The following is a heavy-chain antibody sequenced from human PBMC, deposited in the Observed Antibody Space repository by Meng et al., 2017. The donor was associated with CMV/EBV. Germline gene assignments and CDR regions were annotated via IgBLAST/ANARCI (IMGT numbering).Heavy chain of an antibody. CDR1: GFTFSSYW. J-gene: IGHJ6*02. CDR3: AREDYYYYYGMDV. Sequence: GGSLRLSCAASGFTFSSYWMHWVRQAPGKGLVWVSRINSDGSSTSYADSVKGRFTISRDNAKNTLYPQMNSLRAEDTAVYYCAREDYYYYYGMDVWGQGTTVTVSS. V-gene: IGHV3-74*01. CDR2: INSDGSST.